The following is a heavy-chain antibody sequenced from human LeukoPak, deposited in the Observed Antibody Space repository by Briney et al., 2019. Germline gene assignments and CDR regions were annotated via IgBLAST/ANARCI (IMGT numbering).Heavy chain of an antibody. D-gene: IGHD2-15*01. CDR2: ISYDGSNK. CDR1: GFTFSSYG. Sequence: GGSLRLSCAASGFTFSSYGMHWVRQAPGKGLEWVAVISYDGSNKYYADSVKGRFTISRDNSKNTLYLQMNSLRAEDTAVYYCAKAGVVVVAANLGTFDYWGQGTLVTVSS. J-gene: IGHJ4*02. CDR3: AKAGVVVVAANLGTFDY. V-gene: IGHV3-30*18.